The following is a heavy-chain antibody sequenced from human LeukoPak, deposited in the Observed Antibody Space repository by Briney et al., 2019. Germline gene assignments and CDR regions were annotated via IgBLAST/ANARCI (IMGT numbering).Heavy chain of an antibody. D-gene: IGHD1-7*01. CDR1: GFTFSSYA. V-gene: IGHV3-23*01. CDR2: ISGSGGST. CDR3: AREKENYVSHDLDI. J-gene: IGHJ3*02. Sequence: GGSLRLSCAASGFTFSSYAMSWVRQAPGKGLEWVSAISGSGGSTYYADSVKGRFTISRDNSKNTLYLQMNSLRVEDTAVYDCAREKENYVSHDLDIWGQGTTVTVSS.